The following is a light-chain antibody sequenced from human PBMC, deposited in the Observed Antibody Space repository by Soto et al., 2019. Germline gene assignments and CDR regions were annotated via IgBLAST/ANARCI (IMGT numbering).Light chain of an antibody. CDR1: SSDVGGYNY. CDR2: DVS. J-gene: IGLJ1*01. Sequence: QSALTQPASVSGSPGQSITISCTGTSSDVGGYNYVSWYQHHPGKAPKLIIFDVSNRPSGITNRFSGSKSGNTASLTISGLQAEDEADYYCISYTRSSPYVFGTGTKLTVL. V-gene: IGLV2-14*03. CDR3: ISYTRSSPYV.